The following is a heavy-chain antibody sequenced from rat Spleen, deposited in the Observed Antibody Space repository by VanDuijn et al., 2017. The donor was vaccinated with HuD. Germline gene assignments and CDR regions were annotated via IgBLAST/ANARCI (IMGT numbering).Heavy chain of an antibody. D-gene: IGHD1-4*01. V-gene: IGHV5-29*01. J-gene: IGHJ4*01. CDR1: GFTFSNYG. Sequence: EVQLVESGGGLVQPGRSLKLSCAASGFTFSNYGMAWVRQAPTKGLEWVATINYDGSSTFYRDSVKGRFTISRYNAKSTLYLQMNSLRSEDTATYYCARPDGYTYVMDAWGQGASVTVSS. CDR2: INYDGSST. CDR3: ARPDGYTYVMDA.